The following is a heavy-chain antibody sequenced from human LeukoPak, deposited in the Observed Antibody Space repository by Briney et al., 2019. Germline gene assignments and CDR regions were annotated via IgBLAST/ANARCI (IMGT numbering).Heavy chain of an antibody. Sequence: GASVTVSCKASGGTFSSYAISWVRQAPGQGLGWMGGIIPIFGTANYAQKFQGRVTITADESTSTAYMELSSLRSEDTAVYYCAREVMVRGGEGFSPTNYYGMDVWGKGTTVTVSS. V-gene: IGHV1-69*13. CDR3: AREVMVRGGEGFSPTNYYGMDV. J-gene: IGHJ6*04. CDR2: IIPIFGTA. CDR1: GGTFSSYA. D-gene: IGHD3-10*01.